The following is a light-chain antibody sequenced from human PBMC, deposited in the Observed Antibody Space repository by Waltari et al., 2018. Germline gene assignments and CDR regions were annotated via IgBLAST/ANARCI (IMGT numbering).Light chain of an antibody. Sequence: ESGLTQFPGNLSLSPAVSASLSCRASQSVSTDHLAWYQQKPGQAPRILIYGASSRATGIPDRFSGSGSGTDFTLTISRLEPEDSAVYYCQQYGTSPGLTFGGGTKVEIK. CDR2: GAS. CDR1: QSVSTDH. J-gene: IGKJ4*01. CDR3: QQYGTSPGLT. V-gene: IGKV3-20*01.